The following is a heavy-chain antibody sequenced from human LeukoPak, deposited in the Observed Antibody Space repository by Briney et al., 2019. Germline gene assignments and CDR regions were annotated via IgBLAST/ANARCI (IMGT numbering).Heavy chain of an antibody. CDR3: ARDTPVLRYFDWHYYMDV. Sequence: SETLSLTCTVSGGSISSSSYYWGWIRQPPGKGLEWIGSIYYSGSTYYNPSLKSRVTISVDTSKNQFSLKLSSVTAADTAVYYCARDTPVLRYFDWHYYMDVWGKGTTVTVSS. V-gene: IGHV4-39*07. J-gene: IGHJ6*03. CDR1: GGSISSSSYY. D-gene: IGHD3-9*01. CDR2: IYYSGST.